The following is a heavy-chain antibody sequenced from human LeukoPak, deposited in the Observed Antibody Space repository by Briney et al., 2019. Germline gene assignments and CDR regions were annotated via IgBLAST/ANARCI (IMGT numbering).Heavy chain of an antibody. CDR1: GFTFSSYW. D-gene: IGHD5-24*01. CDR3: ARVIMATIRLDAFDI. Sequence: QSGGSLRLSCAASGFTFSSYWMHWVRQAPGKGLVWVSRINSDGSSTSYADSVKGRFTISRDNSKNTLYLQMNSLRAEDTAVYYCARVIMATIRLDAFDIWGQGTMVTVSS. CDR2: INSDGSST. J-gene: IGHJ3*02. V-gene: IGHV3-74*01.